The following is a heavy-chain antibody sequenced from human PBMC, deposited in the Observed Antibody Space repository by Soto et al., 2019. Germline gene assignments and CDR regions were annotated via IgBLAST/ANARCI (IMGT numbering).Heavy chain of an antibody. CDR2: IYYSGST. CDR3: ARVNLAALDY. D-gene: IGHD6-6*01. V-gene: IGHV4-39*01. CDR1: GGSISSSSYY. Sequence: PSETLSLTCTVSGGSISSSSYYWGWIRQPPGKGLEWIGSIYYSGSTYYNPSLKSRVTISVDTSKNQFSLQLNSVTPEDTAVYYCARVNLAALDYWGQGTLVTVSS. J-gene: IGHJ4*02.